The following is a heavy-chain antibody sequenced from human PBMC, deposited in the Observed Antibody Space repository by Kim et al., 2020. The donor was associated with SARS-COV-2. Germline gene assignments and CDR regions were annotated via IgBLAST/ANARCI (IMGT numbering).Heavy chain of an antibody. J-gene: IGHJ4*02. V-gene: IGHV1-3*01. D-gene: IGHD3-22*01. CDR3: ARVMYYYDSSGYLGY. Sequence: QKFQGRVTITRDTSASTAYMELSSLRSEDTAVYYCARVMYYYDSSGYLGYWGQGTLVTVSS.